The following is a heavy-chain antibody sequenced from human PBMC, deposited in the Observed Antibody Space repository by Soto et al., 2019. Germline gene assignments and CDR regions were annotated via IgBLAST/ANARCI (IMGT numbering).Heavy chain of an antibody. D-gene: IGHD6-13*01. CDR3: ARHSRIAAAGIGYYYYMDV. CDR2: IYPGDSDT. CDR1: GCSFTSYW. Sequence: GESLKISCKGSGCSFTSYWIGWVRQMPGKGLEWMGIIYPGDSDTRYSPSFQGQVTISADKSISTAYLQWSSLKASDTAMYYCARHSRIAAAGIGYYYYMDVWGKGTTVTVSS. J-gene: IGHJ6*03. V-gene: IGHV5-51*01.